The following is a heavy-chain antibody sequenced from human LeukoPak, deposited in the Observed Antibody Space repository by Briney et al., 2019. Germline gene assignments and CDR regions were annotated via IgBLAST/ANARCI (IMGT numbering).Heavy chain of an antibody. V-gene: IGHV1-46*01. J-gene: IGHJ4*02. Sequence: ASVKVSCKASGYTFTTYYMHWVRQAPGQGLEWMGIIDPSGGRTRYAQKFQGRVTMTRDTSTSTVYMELSSLRSEDTAVYFCGRGRGNGRPENYFDYWGQGTLVTVSS. D-gene: IGHD2-8*01. CDR2: IDPSGGRT. CDR3: GRGRGNGRPENYFDY. CDR1: GYTFTTYY.